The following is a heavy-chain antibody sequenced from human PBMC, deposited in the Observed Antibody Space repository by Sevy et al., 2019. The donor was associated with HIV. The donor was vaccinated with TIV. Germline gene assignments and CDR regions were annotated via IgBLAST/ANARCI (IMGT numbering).Heavy chain of an antibody. J-gene: IGHJ5*02. V-gene: IGHV4-34*01. CDR3: ARGHYYSSWFDP. Sequence: SETLSLTCAVYGGSFCGYYWSWIRQPPGKGLEWIGEINHSGSTNYNPSLKRRVTISVDTSKNQFSLKLSSVTAADTAVYSCARGHYYSSWFDPWGQGTLVTVSS. CDR1: GGSFCGYY. CDR2: INHSGST. D-gene: IGHD3-22*01.